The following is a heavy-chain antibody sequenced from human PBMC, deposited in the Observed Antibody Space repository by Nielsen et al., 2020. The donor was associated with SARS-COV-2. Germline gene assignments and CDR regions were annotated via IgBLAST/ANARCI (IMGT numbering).Heavy chain of an antibody. D-gene: IGHD6-6*01. CDR3: ARDSSWGQLVFPLQAD. V-gene: IGHV1-18*01. Sequence: ASVKVSCKASGYTFTSYGISWVRQAPGQGLEWMGWISAYNGNTNYAQKLQGRVTMTTDTSTSTAYMELRSLRSDDTAVYYCARDSSWGQLVFPLQADWGQGTLVTVSA. J-gene: IGHJ4*02. CDR1: GYTFTSYG. CDR2: ISAYNGNT.